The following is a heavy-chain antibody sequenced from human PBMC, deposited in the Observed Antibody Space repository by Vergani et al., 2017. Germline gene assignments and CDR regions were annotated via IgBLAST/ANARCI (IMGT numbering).Heavy chain of an antibody. D-gene: IGHD2-2*01. V-gene: IGHV1-2*02. CDR1: GYTFTGYY. CDR2: INPNSGGT. J-gene: IGHJ6*03. CDR3: AAGVVPAATGYYYYMDV. Sequence: QVQLVQSGAEVKKPGASVKVSCKASGYTFTGYYMHWVRQAPGQGLEWMGWINPNSGGTNYAQKFQGRVTMTRDTFISTAYMELSRLRSDDTAVYYCAAGVVPAATGYYYYMDVWGKGTTVTVSS.